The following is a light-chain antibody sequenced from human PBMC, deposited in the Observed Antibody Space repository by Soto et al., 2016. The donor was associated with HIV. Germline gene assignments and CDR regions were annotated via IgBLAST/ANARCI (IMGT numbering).Light chain of an antibody. V-gene: IGLV3-21*03. CDR2: DDS. Sequence: SYVLTQPPSLSVAPRKTARITCGGNNVGSKSVQWYQQKPGQAPILVLYDDSDRPSGIPERFSGSNSGDTATLTISRVEVGDEADYYCQVWDASTDLVVFGGGTKLTVL. CDR1: NVGSKS. CDR3: QVWDASTDLVV. J-gene: IGLJ2*01.